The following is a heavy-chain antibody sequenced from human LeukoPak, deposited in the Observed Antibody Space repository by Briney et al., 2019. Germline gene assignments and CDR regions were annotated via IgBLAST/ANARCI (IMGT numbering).Heavy chain of an antibody. V-gene: IGHV3-48*03. CDR3: ARGGSYSRAFDI. Sequence: PGGSLRLSCAASGFTFSSYEMNWVRQAPGRGLEWVSYITSSGSTIYYADSVKGRFTISRDNAKNSLYLQMNSLRAEGMAVYYCARGGSYSRAFDIWGQGTMVTVSS. CDR1: GFTFSSYE. J-gene: IGHJ3*02. D-gene: IGHD1-26*01. CDR2: ITSSGSTI.